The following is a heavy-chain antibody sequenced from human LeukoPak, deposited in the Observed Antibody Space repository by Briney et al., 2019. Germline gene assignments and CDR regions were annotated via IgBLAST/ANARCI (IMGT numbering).Heavy chain of an antibody. J-gene: IGHJ4*02. CDR1: GFTLSNHA. CDR2: VGIAGDT. CDR3: ARDALEYSSSSLFYYFDY. Sequence: GGSLRLSCAASGFTLSNHAMHWVRRATGKGLEWVSAVGIAGDTFYPGSVKGRFTVSRENAKNSLYLQMNSLRAEDTAVYYCARDALEYSSSSLFYYFDYWGQGTLVTVSS. V-gene: IGHV3-13*01. D-gene: IGHD6-6*01.